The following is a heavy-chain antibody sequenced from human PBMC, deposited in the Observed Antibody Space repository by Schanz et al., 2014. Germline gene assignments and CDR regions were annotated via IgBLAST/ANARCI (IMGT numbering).Heavy chain of an antibody. CDR1: GYTFNSYA. Sequence: QVQLVQSGSELKKPGASVKVSCKTSGYTFNSYALHWVRQAPGQGLEWMGWISAYNGHTNYAQKFQGRVTMTTDTSTSTAYMELRSLRSDDTAVYYCATIGVNDYWRFGLDLWGQGTTVTVSS. D-gene: IGHD3-16*01. V-gene: IGHV1-18*01. J-gene: IGHJ6*02. CDR2: ISAYNGHT. CDR3: ATIGVNDYWRFGLDL.